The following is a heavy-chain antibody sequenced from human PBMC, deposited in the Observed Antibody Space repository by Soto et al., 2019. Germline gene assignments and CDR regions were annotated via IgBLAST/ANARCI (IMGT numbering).Heavy chain of an antibody. CDR3: ASPNTYYYDSSGYDFDY. V-gene: IGHV1-69*13. CDR2: IIPIFGTA. CDR1: GGTFSSYA. D-gene: IGHD3-22*01. Sequence: ASVKVSCKASGGTFSSYAISWVRQAPGQGLEWMGGIIPIFGTANYAQKFQGRVTITADESTSTAYMELSSLRSEDAAVYYCASPNTYYYDSSGYDFDYWGQGTLVTVSS. J-gene: IGHJ4*02.